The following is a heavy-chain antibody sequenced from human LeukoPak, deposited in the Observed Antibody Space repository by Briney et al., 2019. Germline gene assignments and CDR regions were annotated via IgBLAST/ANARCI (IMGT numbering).Heavy chain of an antibody. CDR3: ARNGRSSSSGQYYYYYMDV. Sequence: SVKVSCKASGGTFSSYAISWVRQAPGQGLEWMGGVIPIFGTANYAQKFQGRVTITTDESTSTAYMELSSLRSEDTAVYYCARNGRSSSSGQYYYYYMDVWGKGTTVTVSS. CDR1: GGTFSSYA. D-gene: IGHD6-6*01. V-gene: IGHV1-69*05. CDR2: VIPIFGTA. J-gene: IGHJ6*03.